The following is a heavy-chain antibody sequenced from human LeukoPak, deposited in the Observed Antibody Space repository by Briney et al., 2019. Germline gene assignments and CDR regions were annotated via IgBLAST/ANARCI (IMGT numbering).Heavy chain of an antibody. CDR2: INPNSGGT. D-gene: IGHD5-24*01. CDR1: GYTFTAYY. J-gene: IGHJ3*02. Sequence: ASVKVSCKACGYTFTAYYMHWVRQAPGQGLEWMGWINPNSGGTNYAQKFQGRVTMTRDTSISTAYMELSRLRSDDTAVYYCARDGLEMATIVEAFDIWGQGTMVTVSS. V-gene: IGHV1-2*02. CDR3: ARDGLEMATIVEAFDI.